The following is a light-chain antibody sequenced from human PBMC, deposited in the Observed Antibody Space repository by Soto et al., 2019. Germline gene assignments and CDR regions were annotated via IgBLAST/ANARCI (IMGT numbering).Light chain of an antibody. CDR1: SSDVGRFGY. CDR2: DVT. J-gene: IGLJ1*01. V-gene: IGLV2-11*02. CDR3: CSPPDNYFPV. Sequence: QSVLSLPPSVSRCAVQACTISCAGASSDVGRFGYVSCYEHHPGKAPKLIISDVTHPPSVIPDSFSGSKPGNTASLTLSGPQADDEDDYNCCSPPDNYFPVFGTATKVTV.